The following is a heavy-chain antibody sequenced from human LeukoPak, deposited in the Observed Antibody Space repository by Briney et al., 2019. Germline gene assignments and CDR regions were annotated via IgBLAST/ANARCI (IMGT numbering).Heavy chain of an antibody. Sequence: SETLSLTCTVSGGSISTNTYYWGWIRQPPGKGLEWIGYIYYSGSTNYNPSLKSRVTISVDTSKNQFSLKLNSVTAADTAVYYCAGGGDSGGYYYPMFDYWGQGTLVTVSS. D-gene: IGHD3-22*01. CDR3: AGGGDSGGYYYPMFDY. J-gene: IGHJ4*02. V-gene: IGHV4-61*05. CDR2: IYYSGST. CDR1: GGSISTNTYY.